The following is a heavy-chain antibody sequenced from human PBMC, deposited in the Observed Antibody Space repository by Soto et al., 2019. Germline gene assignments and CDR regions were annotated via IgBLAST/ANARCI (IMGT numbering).Heavy chain of an antibody. CDR3: AKDWGRSWSGTFDY. Sequence: GGSLTLSRAAAGVTRSGYAMSWVRQAPGKGLEWVSAISGSGGSTYYADSVKGRFTISRDNSKNTLYLQMNSLRAEDTAVYYCAKDWGRSWSGTFDYWGQGTLVTVSS. J-gene: IGHJ4*02. D-gene: IGHD6-13*01. V-gene: IGHV3-23*01. CDR2: ISGSGGST. CDR1: GVTRSGYA.